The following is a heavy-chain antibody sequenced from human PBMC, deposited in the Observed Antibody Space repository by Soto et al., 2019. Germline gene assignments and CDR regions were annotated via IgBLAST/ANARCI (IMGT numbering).Heavy chain of an antibody. CDR1: GFTFSSYA. J-gene: IGHJ4*02. Sequence: QVQLVESGGGVVQPGRSLRLSCAASGFTFSSYAMHRVRQAPGKGLEWVAVISYDGSNKYYADSVKGRFTISRDNSKNTLYLQMNSLRAEDTAVYYCARAHRPYQLLSPCDYWGQGTLVTVSS. CDR2: ISYDGSNK. CDR3: ARAHRPYQLLSPCDY. V-gene: IGHV3-30-3*01. D-gene: IGHD2-2*01.